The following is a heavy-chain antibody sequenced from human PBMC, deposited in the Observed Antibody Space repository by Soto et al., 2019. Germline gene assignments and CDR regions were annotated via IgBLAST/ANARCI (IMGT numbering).Heavy chain of an antibody. V-gene: IGHV3-21*01. D-gene: IGHD3-3*02. Sequence: LRLSCVTSGFTFSRNTMNWVRQAPGKGLEWVASITSSGSYVYYADSVKGRFSASRDNAKNSLSLQMDSLRPDDTAIYFCVKDEGIEAMDVWGQGTTVTVS. CDR3: VKDEGIEAMDV. CDR1: GFTFSRNT. CDR2: ITSSGSYV. J-gene: IGHJ6*02.